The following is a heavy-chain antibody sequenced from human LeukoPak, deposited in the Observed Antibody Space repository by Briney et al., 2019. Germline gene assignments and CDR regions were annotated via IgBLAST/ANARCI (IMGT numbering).Heavy chain of an antibody. CDR1: GHTFTGFF. Sequence: ASVKVSCKASGHTFTGFFMHWVRQAPGQRLKWMGWINPNSGGTNYEQKFQGRGTMTRDTSISTAYMGLSRMRSDDTAVYFCARFKWGSSAFDIWGQRTMVTVSS. CDR3: ARFKWGSSAFDI. J-gene: IGHJ3*02. CDR2: INPNSGGT. V-gene: IGHV1-2*02. D-gene: IGHD7-27*01.